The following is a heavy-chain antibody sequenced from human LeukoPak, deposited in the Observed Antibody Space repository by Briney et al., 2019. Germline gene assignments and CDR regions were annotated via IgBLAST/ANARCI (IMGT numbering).Heavy chain of an antibody. CDR3: ARESAGGHKYFDY. J-gene: IGHJ4*02. Sequence: PGRSLRLSCAASGFTFSSYGMHWVRQAPGKGLEWVAVIWYDGSNKYYADSVKGRFTISRDNSKNTLYLQMNSLRAEDTAVYYCARESAGGHKYFDYWGQGTLVTVS. V-gene: IGHV3-33*01. D-gene: IGHD1-26*01. CDR1: GFTFSSYG. CDR2: IWYDGSNK.